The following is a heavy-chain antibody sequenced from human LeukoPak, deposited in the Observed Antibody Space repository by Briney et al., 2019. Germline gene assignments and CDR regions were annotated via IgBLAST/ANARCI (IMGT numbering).Heavy chain of an antibody. J-gene: IGHJ5*02. V-gene: IGHV3-23*01. CDR1: GFTFSSFT. CDR3: GKEGGA. Sequence: AGGSLRLSCAASGFTFSSFTMTWVRQAPGKGLEWVSAIGGRGGSTYYADSLEGRFTIARDNSKDMVYLQMNSLKVEDTAIYYCGKEGGAWGQGTKATVSS. D-gene: IGHD3-16*01. CDR2: IGGRGGST.